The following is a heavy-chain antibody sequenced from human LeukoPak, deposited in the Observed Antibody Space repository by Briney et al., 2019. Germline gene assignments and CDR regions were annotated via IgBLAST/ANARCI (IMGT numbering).Heavy chain of an antibody. CDR2: INTNTGNP. V-gene: IGHV7-4-1*02. D-gene: IGHD5-24*01. J-gene: IGHJ4*02. CDR1: GYTFTSFA. CDR3: ARGGLEMLVDY. Sequence: ASVKVSCKASGYTFTSFAMNRVRQAPGQGLEWMGWINTNTGNPTYAQGFTGRFVFSLDTSVSTAYLQISSLKAEDTAVYYCARGGLEMLVDYWGQGTLVTVSS.